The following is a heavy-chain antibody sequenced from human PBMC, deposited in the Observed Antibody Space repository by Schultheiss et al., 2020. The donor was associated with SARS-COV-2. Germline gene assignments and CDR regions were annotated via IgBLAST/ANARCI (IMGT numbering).Heavy chain of an antibody. V-gene: IGHV4-34*10. D-gene: IGHD3-3*01. CDR3: AKDLSVGGRGGLYGMDV. CDR2: INHSGST. J-gene: IGHJ6*02. Sequence: SETLSLTCAVYGGSFSGYYWSWIRQPPGKGLEWIGEINHSGSTYYNPSLKSRITMSVDTSKKQFSLKLISVTAADTAVYYCAKDLSVGGRGGLYGMDVWGQGTTVTVSS. CDR1: GGSFSGYY.